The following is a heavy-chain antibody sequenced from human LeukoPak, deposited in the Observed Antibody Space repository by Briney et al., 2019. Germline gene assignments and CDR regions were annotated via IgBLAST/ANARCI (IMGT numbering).Heavy chain of an antibody. J-gene: IGHJ4*02. D-gene: IGHD3-10*01. CDR1: GFTFSSYW. Sequence: RGSLRLSCAASGFTFSSYWVNWVRQAPGKGLGWVANIKQDGSDKYYVDSVKGRFTISRDNAKNSLYLQMNSLRAEDTAVYYCARDYSASGAHDYWGQGTLVTVSS. CDR3: ARDYSASGAHDY. V-gene: IGHV3-7*01. CDR2: IKQDGSDK.